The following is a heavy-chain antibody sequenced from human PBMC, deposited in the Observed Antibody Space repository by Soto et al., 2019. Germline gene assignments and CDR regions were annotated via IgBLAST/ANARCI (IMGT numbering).Heavy chain of an antibody. J-gene: IGHJ4*01. CDR1: GYTFHNYG. CDR3: ARDGLWFGELYMGPFDY. D-gene: IGHD3-10*01. CDR2: ISAYNYNT. Sequence: ASVKVSCKASGYTFHNYGVNWVRQAPGHGLEWMGRISAYNYNTHYAQNFEGRVTMTTDTSTSTAYMELRSLRSDDTAVYYCARDGLWFGELYMGPFDYWGHGALVTVSS. V-gene: IGHV1-18*01.